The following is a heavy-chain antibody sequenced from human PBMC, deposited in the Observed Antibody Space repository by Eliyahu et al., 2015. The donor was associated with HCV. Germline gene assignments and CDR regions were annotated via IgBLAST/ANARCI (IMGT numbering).Heavy chain of an antibody. D-gene: IGHD3-10*01. Sequence: QVQLQESGPGLVKPAETLSLXCAVXGYSISSGYXWGXXRQPPGKGLEWXGSMYXSGNAYYNPSLKSRVTISVDTSKNQFSLKLNSVTAADTAVYYCVGSYGSYHCLFDYWGQGTLVTVSS. CDR1: GYSISSGYX. CDR2: MYXSGNA. J-gene: IGHJ4*02. CDR3: VGSYGSYHCLFDY. V-gene: IGHV4-38-2*01.